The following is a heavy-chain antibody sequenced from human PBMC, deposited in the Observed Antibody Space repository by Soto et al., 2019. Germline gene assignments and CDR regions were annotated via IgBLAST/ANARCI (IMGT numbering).Heavy chain of an antibody. V-gene: IGHV4-59*08. Sequence: LSLTCTVSGSSISSYYWSWIRQPPGKGLEWIGYIYYSGSTNYNPSLKSRVTISVDTSKNQFSLKLSSVTAADTAVYYCARRYGVYFDYWGQGTLVTVSS. CDR1: GSSISSYY. CDR2: IYYSGST. CDR3: ARRYGVYFDY. D-gene: IGHD4-17*01. J-gene: IGHJ4*02.